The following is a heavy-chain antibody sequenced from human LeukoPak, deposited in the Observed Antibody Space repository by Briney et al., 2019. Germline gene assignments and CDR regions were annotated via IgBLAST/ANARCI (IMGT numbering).Heavy chain of an antibody. CDR2: IRYDGSNK. CDR1: GFTFSSYG. Sequence: GGSLRLSCAASGFTFSSYGMHWVRQAPGKGLEWVAFIRYDGSNKYYADSVKGRFTISRDNSKNTLYLQMNSLRAEDTAVYYCAKDLDHTKFGIHSGNFDYWGQGTLVTVSS. V-gene: IGHV3-30*02. CDR3: AKDLDHTKFGIHSGNFDY. J-gene: IGHJ4*02. D-gene: IGHD1-14*01.